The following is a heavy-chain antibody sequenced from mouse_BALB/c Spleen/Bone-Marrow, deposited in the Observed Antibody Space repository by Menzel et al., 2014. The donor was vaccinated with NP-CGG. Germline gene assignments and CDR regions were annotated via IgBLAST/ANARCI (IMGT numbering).Heavy chain of an antibody. CDR2: INPDSSTI. Sequence: EVQLQESGGGLVQPGGSLKLSCAASGFDSSRYWMSWVRQAPGKGLEWIGEINPDSSTINYTPSLKDKFIISRDNAKNTLYLQMSKVRSEDTALYYCARLYYYGNLFVWGAGTTVTVSS. J-gene: IGHJ1*01. CDR3: ARLYYYGNLFV. V-gene: IGHV4-1*02. CDR1: GFDSSRYW. D-gene: IGHD1-1*01.